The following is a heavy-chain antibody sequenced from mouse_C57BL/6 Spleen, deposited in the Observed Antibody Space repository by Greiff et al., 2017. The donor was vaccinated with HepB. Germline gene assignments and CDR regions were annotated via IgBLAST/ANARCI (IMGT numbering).Heavy chain of an antibody. CDR3: ARNYDYDVYYYAMDY. CDR1: GYTFTDYN. D-gene: IGHD2-4*01. J-gene: IGHJ4*01. Sequence: EVKLMESGPELVKPGASVKIPCKASGYTFTDYNMDWVKQSHGKSLEWIGDINPNNGGTIYNQKFKGKATLTVDKSSSTAYMELRSLTSEDTAVYYCARNYDYDVYYYAMDYWGQGTSVTVSS. V-gene: IGHV1-18*01. CDR2: INPNNGGT.